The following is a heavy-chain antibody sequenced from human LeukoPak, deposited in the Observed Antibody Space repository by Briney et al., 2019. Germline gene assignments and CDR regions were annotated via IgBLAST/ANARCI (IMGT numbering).Heavy chain of an antibody. CDR1: GFTFSSYS. CDR2: ISSSSSYI. J-gene: IGHJ6*03. D-gene: IGHD1-26*01. V-gene: IGHV3-21*01. CDR3: ARDQSGEVDYYYYYMGV. Sequence: GGSLRLSCAASGFTFSSYSMNWVRQAPGKGLEWVSSISSSSSYIYYADSVKGRFTISRDNAKNSLYLQMNSLRAEDTAVYYCARDQSGEVDYYYYYMGVWGKGTTVTVSS.